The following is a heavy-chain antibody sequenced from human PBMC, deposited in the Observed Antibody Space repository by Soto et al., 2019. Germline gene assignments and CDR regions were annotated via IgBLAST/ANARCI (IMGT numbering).Heavy chain of an antibody. CDR2: INPNSGGT. Sequence: ASVKVSCKASGYTFTGYYMHWVRQAPGQGLEWMGWINPNSGGTNYAQKFQGWVTMTRDTSISTAYMELSRLRSDDTAVYYCARGYCSGGRCYLTFDWFDPWGQGTLVTVSS. CDR3: ARGYCSGGRCYLTFDWFDP. V-gene: IGHV1-2*04. D-gene: IGHD2-15*01. J-gene: IGHJ5*02. CDR1: GYTFTGYY.